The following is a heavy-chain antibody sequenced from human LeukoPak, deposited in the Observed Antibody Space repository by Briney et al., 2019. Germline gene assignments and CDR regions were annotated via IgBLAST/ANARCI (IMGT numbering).Heavy chain of an antibody. CDR3: ARGAITIFGVVKDAFDI. V-gene: IGHV1-18*01. CDR1: GYTFTSYG. D-gene: IGHD3-3*01. Sequence: ASVKVSCKASGYTFTSYGISWVRQDPGQGLEWMGWISAYNGNTNYAQKLQGRVTMTTDTSTSTAYMELRSLRSDDTAVYYCARGAITIFGVVKDAFDIWGQGTTVTVSS. J-gene: IGHJ3*02. CDR2: ISAYNGNT.